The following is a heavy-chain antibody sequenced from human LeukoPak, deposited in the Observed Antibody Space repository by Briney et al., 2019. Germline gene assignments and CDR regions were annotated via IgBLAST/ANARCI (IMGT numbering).Heavy chain of an antibody. J-gene: IGHJ4*02. CDR1: GFTVSSNY. CDR2: IKSKTDGGTT. V-gene: IGHV3-15*01. D-gene: IGHD2-2*01. Sequence: GGSLRLSCAASGFTVSSNYMSWVRQAPGKGLEWVGRIKSKTDGGTTDYAAPVKGRFTISRDDSKNTLYLQMNSLKTEDTAVYYCTTRGEDIVVVPAAIRPDYWGQGTLVTVSS. CDR3: TTRGEDIVVVPAAIRPDY.